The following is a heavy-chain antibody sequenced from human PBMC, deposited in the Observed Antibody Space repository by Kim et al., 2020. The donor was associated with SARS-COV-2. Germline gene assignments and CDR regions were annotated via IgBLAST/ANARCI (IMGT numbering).Heavy chain of an antibody. V-gene: IGHV1-8*01. CDR3: ARGLGRQQQLVMGY. D-gene: IGHD6-13*01. J-gene: IGHJ4*02. Sequence: AQKFQGRVTMTRNTSIITAYMELSSLRSEDTAVYYCARGLGRQQQLVMGYWGQGTLVTVSS.